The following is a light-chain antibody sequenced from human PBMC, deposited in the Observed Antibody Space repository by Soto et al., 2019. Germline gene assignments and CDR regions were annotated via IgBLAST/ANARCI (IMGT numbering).Light chain of an antibody. CDR2: WES. CDR3: QQYYTTPAT. V-gene: IGKV4-1*01. CDR1: QTVLHSPNNKNH. Sequence: DIVMTQSPDSLAVSLGERATISCKSSQTVLHSPNNKNHLAWYPQKPGQPPKRLIYWESTRESAVPDRFSGSGSGIAFTLTITGLQAQDVAVYYCQQYYTTPATFGHGTKVEIK. J-gene: IGKJ1*01.